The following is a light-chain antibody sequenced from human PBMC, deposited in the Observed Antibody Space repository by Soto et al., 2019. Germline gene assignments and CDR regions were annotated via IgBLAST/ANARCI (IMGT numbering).Light chain of an antibody. Sequence: QSVLTQPPSMSGAPGQRVTISCTGSSSNIAAGYDVHWFQQSPGKAPKVMIYEVTNRPSGVSNRFSGSKSGNTASLTISGLQAEDEADYYCSSYTSSNTLIFGGGTKLTVL. V-gene: IGLV1-40*01. J-gene: IGLJ2*01. CDR3: SSYTSSNTLI. CDR2: EVT. CDR1: SSNIAAGYD.